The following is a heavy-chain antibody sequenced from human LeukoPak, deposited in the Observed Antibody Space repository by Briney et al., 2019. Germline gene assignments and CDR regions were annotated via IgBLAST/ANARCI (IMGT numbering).Heavy chain of an antibody. D-gene: IGHD3-10*01. J-gene: IGHJ4*02. V-gene: IGHV4-59*01. Sequence: SETLSLTCTVSGGSISSYYWSWIRQPPGKGLEWIGYMYYSGSTNYNPSLKSRVTISVDTSKNQFSLKLSSVTAADTAVYYCARSFGHFDYWGQGTLVTVSS. CDR1: GGSISSYY. CDR3: ARSFGHFDY. CDR2: MYYSGST.